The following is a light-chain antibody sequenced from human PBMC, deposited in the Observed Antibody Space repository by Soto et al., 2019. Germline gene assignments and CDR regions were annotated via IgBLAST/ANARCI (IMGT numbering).Light chain of an antibody. CDR2: GAS. J-gene: IGKJ1*01. CDR3: QRCHRYLT. Sequence: DIQMTQSPFTLSASVGDRVTITCRASESMSNCLAWYQQKPGKAPKLLISGASSLQSGVPSRFSGSASGTEFTLTISSLQPDDIATYYCQRCHRYLTFGQGTKVEMK. CDR1: ESMSNC. V-gene: IGKV1-5*01.